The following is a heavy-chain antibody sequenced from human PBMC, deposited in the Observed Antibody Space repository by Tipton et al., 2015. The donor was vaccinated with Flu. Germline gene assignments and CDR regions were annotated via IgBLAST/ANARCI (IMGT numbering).Heavy chain of an antibody. D-gene: IGHD5-24*01. CDR2: LYNDGTT. CDR3: ARGESGYNEDPFDY. CDR1: GLTVSSNY. Sequence: GSLRLSCAASGLTVSSNYMIWVRRVPGKGLEWGSVLYNDGTTYNTESVKGRFTISRNNSKNTLYLQMNSLRDEDTAMYYCARGESGYNEDPFDYWGQGTLVTFSS. J-gene: IGHJ4*02. V-gene: IGHV3-53*01.